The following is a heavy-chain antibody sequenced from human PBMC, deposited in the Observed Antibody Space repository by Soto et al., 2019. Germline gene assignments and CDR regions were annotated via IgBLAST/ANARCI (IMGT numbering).Heavy chain of an antibody. Sequence: KPSETLSLTCSFSVVSVTGGGYYCSWIRQLPGKGLEWIGYIYHTGSTFYNPSLKSRVTISLDTSRSQFSLKLTSVTAADTAMYYCAGSPERSMFEYWGQGSLVSVSS. CDR2: IYHTGST. CDR3: AGSPERSMFEY. D-gene: IGHD3-10*01. J-gene: IGHJ4*02. CDR1: VVSVTGGGYY. V-gene: IGHV4-31*03.